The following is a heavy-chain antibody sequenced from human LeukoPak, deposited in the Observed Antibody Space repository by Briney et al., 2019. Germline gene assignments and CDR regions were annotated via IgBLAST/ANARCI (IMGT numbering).Heavy chain of an antibody. CDR1: GASISSSTYY. V-gene: IGHV4-39*07. CDR2: IYETGST. Sequence: PSETLSLTCTVSGASISSSTYYWGWIRQPPGKGLEWIGCIYETGSTYYNPSLKSRVTISVDRSKNQFSLKLSSVTAADTAVYYCARNRHRNGMDVWGQGTTVTVSS. J-gene: IGHJ6*02. CDR3: ARNRHRNGMDV. D-gene: IGHD1-14*01.